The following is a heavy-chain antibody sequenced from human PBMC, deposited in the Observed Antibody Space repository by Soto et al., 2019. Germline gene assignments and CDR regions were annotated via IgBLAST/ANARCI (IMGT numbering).Heavy chain of an antibody. CDR3: AKDGDTLGRPASWSFDS. D-gene: IGHD2-2*01. J-gene: IGHJ4*02. V-gene: IGHV3-30*18. CDR1: GLTFSNYG. Sequence: QVQLVESGGGVVQPGGSLRLSCLVSGLTFSNYGMHWVRQAPGKGLEWVAVVASGGRTTYYVDSVKGRFTISRDNSKSSMYVQMSSLIPDDLAVYYCAKDGDTLGRPASWSFDSWGQGTLVIVSS. CDR2: VASGGRTT.